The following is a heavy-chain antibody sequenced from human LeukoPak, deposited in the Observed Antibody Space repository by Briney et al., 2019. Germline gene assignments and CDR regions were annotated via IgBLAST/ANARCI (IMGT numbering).Heavy chain of an antibody. CDR3: ARAYGDFDFYYYYMDV. CDR2: ISSSSSYI. J-gene: IGHJ6*03. D-gene: IGHD4-17*01. CDR1: GFTVSSNY. V-gene: IGHV3-21*01. Sequence: GGSLRLSCAASGFTVSSNYMSWVRQAPGKGLEWVSSISSSSSYIYYADSVKGRFTISRDNAKNSLYLQMNSLRAEDTAVYYCARAYGDFDFYYYYMDVWGKGTTVTVSS.